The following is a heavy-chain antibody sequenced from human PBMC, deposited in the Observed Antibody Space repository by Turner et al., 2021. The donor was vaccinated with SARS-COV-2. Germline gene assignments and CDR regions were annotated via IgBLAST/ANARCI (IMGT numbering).Heavy chain of an antibody. CDR2: ISGSGANT. CDR1: GFTFNSYA. J-gene: IGHJ4*02. Sequence: EVQLLESGGGLVQPGVSLTLSCAASGFTFNSYAMSWVRQAPGTGLQWVLVISGSGANTYYADSVKGRFTISRDNSKNMLYLEMSSPRVEDTAIYYCVKVTNSWFYFDKWGQGSLVTVSP. CDR3: VKVTNSWFYFDK. V-gene: IGHV3-23*01. D-gene: IGHD6-13*01.